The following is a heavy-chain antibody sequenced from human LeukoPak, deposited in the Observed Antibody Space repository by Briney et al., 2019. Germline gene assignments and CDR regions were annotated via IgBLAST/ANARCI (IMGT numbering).Heavy chain of an antibody. CDR1: GFTFSSYA. CDR2: ISSNGGST. D-gene: IGHD6-13*01. V-gene: IGHV3-64*01. Sequence: GGSLRLSCAASGFTFSSYAMHWVRQAPGKGLEYVSAISSNGGSTYYANSVKGRFTISRDNSKNTLYLQMGSLRAEDMAVYYCARDRGASSSCFDYWGQGTLVTVSS. J-gene: IGHJ4*02. CDR3: ARDRGASSSCFDY.